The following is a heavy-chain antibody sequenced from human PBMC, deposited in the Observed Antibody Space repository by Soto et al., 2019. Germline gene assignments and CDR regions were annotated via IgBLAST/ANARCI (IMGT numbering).Heavy chain of an antibody. CDR3: ARVRYYDSSGYSHYYYYGMDV. CDR2: IYYGGST. J-gene: IGHJ6*02. Sequence: SETLSLTCTVSGGSISSGGYYWSWIRQHPGKGLEWIGYIYYGGSTYYNPSLKSRVTISVDTSKNQFSLKLSSVTAADTAVYYCARVRYYDSSGYSHYYYYGMDVWGQGTTVTVSS. V-gene: IGHV4-31*03. D-gene: IGHD3-22*01. CDR1: GGSISSGGYY.